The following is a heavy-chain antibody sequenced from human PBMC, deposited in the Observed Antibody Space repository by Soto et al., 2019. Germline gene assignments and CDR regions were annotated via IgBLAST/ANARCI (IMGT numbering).Heavy chain of an antibody. CDR2: IYYSGST. Sequence: SETLSRTCTVCGGCISSYYWSWIRQPPGKGLEWIGYIYYSGSTNYNPSLKSRVTISVDTSKNQFSLKLSSVTAADTAVYYCARRNHYDSSGLEPDPYNWFDPWGQGTLVTVSS. V-gene: IGHV4-59*01. D-gene: IGHD3-22*01. CDR1: GGCISSYY. CDR3: ARRNHYDSSGLEPDPYNWFDP. J-gene: IGHJ5*02.